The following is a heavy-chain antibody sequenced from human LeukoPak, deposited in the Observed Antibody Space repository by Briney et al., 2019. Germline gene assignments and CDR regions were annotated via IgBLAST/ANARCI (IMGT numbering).Heavy chain of an antibody. J-gene: IGHJ4*02. CDR1: GFTFSSYA. V-gene: IGHV3-7*01. D-gene: IGHD3-22*01. CDR2: IKEDGNEK. CDR3: ARGRYYHFDY. Sequence: PGGSLRLSCAASGFTFSSYAMSWVRQAPGKGLEWVANIKEDGNEKYYVDSVKGRFTISRDNAKNSLYLQMNSLRAEDTAVYYCARGRYYHFDYWGQGTLVTVSS.